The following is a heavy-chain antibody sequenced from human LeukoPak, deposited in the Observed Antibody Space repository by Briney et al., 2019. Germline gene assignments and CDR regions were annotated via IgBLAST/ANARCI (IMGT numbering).Heavy chain of an antibody. CDR3: ATNYYDSSGYPFDY. J-gene: IGHJ4*02. V-gene: IGHV5-51*01. Sequence: GESLKISCKGSGYSFTSYWIGWVRRMPGKGLEGMGIIYPGDSDTRYSTSFQGQVTNSADKSISTVNLQWSSLKASDTAMYYCATNYYDSSGYPFDYWGQGTLVTVSS. CDR2: IYPGDSDT. CDR1: GYSFTSYW. D-gene: IGHD3-22*01.